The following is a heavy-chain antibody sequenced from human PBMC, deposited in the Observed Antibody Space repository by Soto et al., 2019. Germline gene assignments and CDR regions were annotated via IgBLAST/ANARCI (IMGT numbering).Heavy chain of an antibody. J-gene: IGHJ4*02. CDR2: ISGSGGST. CDR3: AKDPYSSVLYYFDY. D-gene: IGHD6-19*01. CDR1: GSTFSSYA. Sequence: GGSLRLSCAASGSTFSSYAMSWVRQAPGKGLEWVSAISGSGGSTYYADSVKGRFTISRDNSKNTLYLQMNSLRAEDTAVYYCAKDPYSSVLYYFDYWGQGTLVTVSS. V-gene: IGHV3-23*01.